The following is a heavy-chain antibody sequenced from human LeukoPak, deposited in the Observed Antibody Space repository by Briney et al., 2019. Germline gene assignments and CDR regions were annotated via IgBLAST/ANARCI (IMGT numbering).Heavy chain of an antibody. CDR2: ISAFNGNT. V-gene: IGHV1-18*04. CDR1: GYTFTSYG. CDR3: ARYLSIGGSLVDWFDP. J-gene: IGHJ5*02. Sequence: GASVKVSCKASGYTFTSYGISWVRQAPGQGLEWMGWISAFNGNTNYAQKLQGRVTMTTDTSTSTAYMELRSLRSDDTAVYYCARYLSIGGSLVDWFDPWGQGTLVTVSS. D-gene: IGHD6-6*01.